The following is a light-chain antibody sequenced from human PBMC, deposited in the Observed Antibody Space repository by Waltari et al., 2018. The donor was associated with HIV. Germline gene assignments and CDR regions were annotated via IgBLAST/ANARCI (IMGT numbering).Light chain of an antibody. CDR3: ATWDNRLTTVL. CDR1: SSNVGASY. J-gene: IGLJ2*01. Sequence: QSVLTQPPSVSAAPGPKVTISCSGGSSNVGASYVSWYQQLPGAAPKLLMFDDDQRPSGIPDRFSGSKSGTSATLGITGLQTGDEADYYCATWDNRLTTVLFGGGTKLTVL. V-gene: IGLV1-51*01. CDR2: DDD.